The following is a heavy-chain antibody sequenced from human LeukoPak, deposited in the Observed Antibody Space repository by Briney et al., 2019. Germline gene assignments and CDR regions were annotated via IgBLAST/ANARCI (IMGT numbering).Heavy chain of an antibody. D-gene: IGHD4-17*01. V-gene: IGHV4-4*02. CDR1: GGSISSSNW. CDR3: AREPTRETLNWFDP. J-gene: IGHJ5*02. CDR2: IYHSGST. Sequence: PSESLSLTCAVSGGSISSSNWWSWVRQPPGKGLERIGEIYHSGSTNYNPSLKSRVTISVDKSKNQFSLKLSSVTAADTAVYYCAREPTRETLNWFDPWGQGTLVTVSS.